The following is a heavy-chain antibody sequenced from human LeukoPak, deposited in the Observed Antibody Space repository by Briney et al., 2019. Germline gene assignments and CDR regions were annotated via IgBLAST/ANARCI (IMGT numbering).Heavy chain of an antibody. CDR3: ARDPQWLGYYFDY. D-gene: IGHD6-19*01. J-gene: IGHJ4*02. V-gene: IGHV3-21*01. CDR1: GFTFSSYT. CDR2: ISSSSSYI. Sequence: GGSLRLSCAASGFTFSSYTMNWVRQAPGKGVEWVSSISSSSSYIYYADSVKGRFTISRDNAKNSLYLQMNSLRAEDTAVYYCARDPQWLGYYFDYWGQGTLVTVSS.